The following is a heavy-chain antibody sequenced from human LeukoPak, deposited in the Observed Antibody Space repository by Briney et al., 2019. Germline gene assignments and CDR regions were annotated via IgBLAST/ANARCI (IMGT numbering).Heavy chain of an antibody. CDR3: AKDLRISSIAAGGIFDY. CDR1: GVSISCGSYY. D-gene: IGHD6-13*01. J-gene: IGHJ4*02. Sequence: SQTLSLTCTVSGVSISCGSYYWGWLRQPGGKGLEWVVRIYTSGSTNYNPSLKSRVTISVDTSKNQFSLKLSSVTAADTAVYYCAKDLRISSIAAGGIFDYWGQGTLVTVSS. CDR2: IYTSGST. V-gene: IGHV4-61*02.